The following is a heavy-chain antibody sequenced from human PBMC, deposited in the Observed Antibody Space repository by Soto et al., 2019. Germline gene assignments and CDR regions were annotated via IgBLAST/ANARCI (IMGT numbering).Heavy chain of an antibody. CDR1: GFTFSSYW. CDR3: ARDILGGSYDFSH. Sequence: GGSLRLSCAASGFTFSSYWMHWVRQAPGKGLVWVSRINSDGSSTTYADSVKGRFTISRDNARNTLYLQMNSLRAEDTAVYYCARDILGGSYDFSHGGQGTLVTVSS. V-gene: IGHV3-74*01. D-gene: IGHD3-3*01. CDR2: INSDGSST. J-gene: IGHJ1*01.